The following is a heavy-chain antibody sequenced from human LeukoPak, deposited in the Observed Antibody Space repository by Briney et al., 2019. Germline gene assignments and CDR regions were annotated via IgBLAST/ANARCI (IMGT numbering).Heavy chain of an antibody. D-gene: IGHD3-9*01. Sequence: ASVKVSCKASGYTFTSYDINWVGQATGQGLEWMGWMHPNSGNTGYAQKFQGRVTMTRNTSISTAYMELSSLRSEDTAVYYCARGRYYDIFPHPRWFDPWGQGTLVTVSS. V-gene: IGHV1-8*01. CDR1: GYTFTSYD. CDR3: ARGRYYDIFPHPRWFDP. J-gene: IGHJ5*02. CDR2: MHPNSGNT.